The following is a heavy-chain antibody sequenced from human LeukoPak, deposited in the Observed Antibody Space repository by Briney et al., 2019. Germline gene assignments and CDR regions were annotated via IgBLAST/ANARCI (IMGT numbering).Heavy chain of an antibody. V-gene: IGHV3-NL1*01. CDR3: AKGVVGATLGY. CDR1: GFTFSSYG. CDR2: IFPSGGEI. Sequence: GGSLRLSCAASGFTFSSYGMHWVRQAPGKGLEWVSSIFPSGGEIHYADSVRGRFTISRDNSKSTLSLQMNSLRAEDTAVYYCAKGVVGATLGYWGQGTLVTVSS. J-gene: IGHJ4*02. D-gene: IGHD1-26*01.